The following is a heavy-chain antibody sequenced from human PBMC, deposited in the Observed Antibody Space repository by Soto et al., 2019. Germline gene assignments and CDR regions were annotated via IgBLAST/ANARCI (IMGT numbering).Heavy chain of an antibody. J-gene: IGHJ6*04. V-gene: IGHV4-59*01. D-gene: IGHD3-10*01. CDR3: ATSRDSPLPLWFGELGATEV. CDR1: GGSISSYY. Sequence: SETLSLTCTVSGGSISSYYWSWIRQPPGKGLEWIGYIYYSGSTNYNPSLKSRVTISVDTSKNQFSLKLSSVTAADTAVYYCATSRDSPLPLWFGELGATEVWGKGTTVTVSS. CDR2: IYYSGST.